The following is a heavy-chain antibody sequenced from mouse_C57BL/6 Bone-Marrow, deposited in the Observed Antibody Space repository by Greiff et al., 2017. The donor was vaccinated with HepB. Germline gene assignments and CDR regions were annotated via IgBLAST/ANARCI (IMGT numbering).Heavy chain of an antibody. V-gene: IGHV1-55*01. CDR1: GYTFTSYW. D-gene: IGHD2-5*01. CDR3: AIYYSNSLYWYFEV. J-gene: IGHJ1*03. CDR2: IYPGSGST. Sequence: QVQLKQPGAELVKPGASVKMSCKASGYTFTSYWITWVKQRPGQGLEWIGDIYPGSGSTNYNEKFKSKATLTVDTSSSTAYMQLSSLTSEDSAVYYCAIYYSNSLYWYFEVWGTGTTVTVSS.